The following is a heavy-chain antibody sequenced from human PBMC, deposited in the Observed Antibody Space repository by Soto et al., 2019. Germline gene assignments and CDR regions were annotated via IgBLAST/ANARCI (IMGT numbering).Heavy chain of an antibody. CDR1: GFTFTSFA. D-gene: IGHD3-9*01. Sequence: SVKVSCKASGFTFTSFAMQWVRQARGQRLEWIGWIVVGSGNTNYAQKFQERVTITRDKSTSTAYMELSSLRSEDTAVYYCARGSLRANYDILTGYSPWGQGTLVTVSS. J-gene: IGHJ4*02. CDR3: ARGSLRANYDILTGYSP. V-gene: IGHV1-58*02. CDR2: IVVGSGNT.